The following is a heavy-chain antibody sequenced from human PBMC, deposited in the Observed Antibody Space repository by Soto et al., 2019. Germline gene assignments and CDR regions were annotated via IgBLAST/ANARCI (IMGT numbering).Heavy chain of an antibody. CDR1: GGTFSSYA. J-gene: IGHJ3*02. Sequence: ASVKVSCKASGGTFSSYAISWVRQAPGQGLEWMGGIIPIFGTANYAQKFQGRVTITADESTSTAYMELSSLRSEDTAVYYCASPGYCSGGSCYSRYAFDIWGQGTMVTVSS. CDR2: IIPIFGTA. V-gene: IGHV1-69*13. D-gene: IGHD2-15*01. CDR3: ASPGYCSGGSCYSRYAFDI.